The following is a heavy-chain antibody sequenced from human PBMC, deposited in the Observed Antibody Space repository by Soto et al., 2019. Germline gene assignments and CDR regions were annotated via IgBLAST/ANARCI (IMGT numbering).Heavy chain of an antibody. CDR1: EFTFSFYA. CDR2: ISNSGDTT. D-gene: IGHD3-22*01. CDR3: ARDRSYYDSSGSYSPPY. V-gene: IGHV3-23*01. J-gene: IGHJ4*02. Sequence: GGSLRLSCAASEFTFSFYAMTWVRQAPGRGLEWVSTISNSGDTTYYADSVKGRFTISRDNSKNTLYLQMNSLRAEDTAVYYCARDRSYYDSSGSYSPPYWGQGTLVTVSS.